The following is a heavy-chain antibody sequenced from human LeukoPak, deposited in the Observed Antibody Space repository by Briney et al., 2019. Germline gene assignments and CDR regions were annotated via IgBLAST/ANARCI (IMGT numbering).Heavy chain of an antibody. Sequence: PSQTLSLTCTVSGGSISSGGYSWSWIRQHPGQGLEWIGYIYYSGSTYYNPSLKSRVTISVDTSKNQFSLKLSSVTAADTAVYYCAREVLGEGNYYFDYWGQGTLVTVSS. V-gene: IGHV4-31*03. CDR2: IYYSGST. CDR1: GGSISSGGYS. D-gene: IGHD1-26*01. CDR3: AREVLGEGNYYFDY. J-gene: IGHJ4*02.